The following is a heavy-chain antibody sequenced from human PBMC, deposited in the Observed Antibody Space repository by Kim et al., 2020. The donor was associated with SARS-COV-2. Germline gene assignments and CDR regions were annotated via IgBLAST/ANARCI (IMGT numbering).Heavy chain of an antibody. D-gene: IGHD3-10*01. Sequence: GGSLRLSCTASGFTFGDYAMSWFRQAPGKGLEWVGFIRSKAYGGTTEYAASVKGRFTISRDDSKSIAYLQMNSLKTEDTAVYYCTRWSLWFGDAFDYWGQGTLVTVSS. CDR1: GFTFGDYA. V-gene: IGHV3-49*03. CDR3: TRWSLWFGDAFDY. J-gene: IGHJ4*02. CDR2: IRSKAYGGTT.